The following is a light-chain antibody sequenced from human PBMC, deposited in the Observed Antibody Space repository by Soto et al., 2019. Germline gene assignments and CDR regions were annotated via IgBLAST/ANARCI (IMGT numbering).Light chain of an antibody. Sequence: DIRLTQSPSSLAASVGGTGTIACRASQSISSHLNWYQQKPGKAPNLLMYTASNLQSGVPSRFSGSGSGTDFTLTISSLQPEDFATYYCQQSYSTPISFGQGTRLEIK. CDR1: QSISSH. J-gene: IGKJ5*01. V-gene: IGKV1-39*01. CDR2: TAS. CDR3: QQSYSTPIS.